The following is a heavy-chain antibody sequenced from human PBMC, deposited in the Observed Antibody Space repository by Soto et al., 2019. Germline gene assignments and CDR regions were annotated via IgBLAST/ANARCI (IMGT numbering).Heavy chain of an antibody. CDR2: INHSGST. J-gene: IGHJ6*02. V-gene: IGHV4-34*01. Sequence: ETLSLTCAVYGGCFSGYYWSWICQPPGKGLEWIGEINHSGSTNYNPSLKSRVTISVDTSKNQFSLKLSSVTAAETAVYYCARVTRDYYDSRGYYRRYYYYGMDVWGQGTTVTVSS. CDR1: GGCFSGYY. CDR3: ARVTRDYYDSRGYYRRYYYYGMDV. D-gene: IGHD3-22*01.